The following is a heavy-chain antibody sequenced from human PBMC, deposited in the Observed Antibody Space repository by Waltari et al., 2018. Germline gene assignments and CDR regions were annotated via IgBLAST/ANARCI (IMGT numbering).Heavy chain of an antibody. Sequence: QVQLQQWGAGLLKPSETLSLTCAVYGVSFSGYFWSWIRQSPGKGLEWIGQINRDGSNKFNPSLKSRVAMSVDTIKSQISLRLSSVTAADAAVYYCARVGDYHGSGRFGLDVWGQGTRVTVSS. CDR1: GVSFSGYF. CDR2: INRDGSN. J-gene: IGHJ6*02. V-gene: IGHV4-34*01. D-gene: IGHD3-10*01. CDR3: ARVGDYHGSGRFGLDV.